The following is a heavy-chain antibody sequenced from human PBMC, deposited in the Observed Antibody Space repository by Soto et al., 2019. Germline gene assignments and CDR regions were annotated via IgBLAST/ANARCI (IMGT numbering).Heavy chain of an antibody. Sequence: SETLSLTCAVYGGSFSGYYWSWIRQPPGKGLEWIGEINHSGSTNYNPSLKSRVTISVDTSKSQFSLNLRSVTAADTAVYYCARRDRSGFSYWLDTWGQGALVTVSS. J-gene: IGHJ5*02. CDR2: INHSGST. CDR3: ARRDRSGFSYWLDT. V-gene: IGHV4-34*01. D-gene: IGHD3-22*01. CDR1: GGSFSGYY.